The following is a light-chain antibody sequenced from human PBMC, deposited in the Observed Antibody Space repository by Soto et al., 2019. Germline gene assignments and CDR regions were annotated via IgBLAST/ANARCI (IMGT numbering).Light chain of an antibody. CDR1: QSVSSSY. J-gene: IGKJ3*01. V-gene: IGKV3-20*01. CDR2: GAS. Sequence: ETVLTQSPGTLSLSPGERATLSCRASQSVSSSYLAWYQQKPGQAPRLLIYGASSRATGIPDRFSGSGSGTDFTLTIRRLEPEDFAVYYCQQYGSSPPTFGPGTKVDIK. CDR3: QQYGSSPPT.